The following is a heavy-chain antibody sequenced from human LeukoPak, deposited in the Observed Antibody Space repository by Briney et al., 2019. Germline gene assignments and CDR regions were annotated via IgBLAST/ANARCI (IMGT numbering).Heavy chain of an antibody. J-gene: IGHJ4*02. V-gene: IGHV1-18*01. D-gene: IGHD3-3*01. Sequence: ASVKVSCKASGYTFTSYGISWVRQAPGQGLEWMGWISAYNGNTNYAQKLQGRVTMTTDTSTSTAYMELRSLRSDDTAVYYCARVLPPYYDFWSGRGYYFDYWGQGTLVTVSS. CDR2: ISAYNGNT. CDR3: ARVLPPYYDFWSGRGYYFDY. CDR1: GYTFTSYG.